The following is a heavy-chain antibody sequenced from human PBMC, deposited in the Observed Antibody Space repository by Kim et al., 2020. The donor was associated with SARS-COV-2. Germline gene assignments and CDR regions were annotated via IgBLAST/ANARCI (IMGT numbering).Heavy chain of an antibody. CDR3: ARVSGEWLRPYWYFDL. J-gene: IGHJ2*01. CDR2: ISSSSSYT. Sequence: GGSLRLSCAASGFTFSDYYMSWIRQAPGKGLEWVSYISSSSSYTNYADSVKGRFTISRDNAKNSLYLQMNSLRAEDTAVYYCARVSGEWLRPYWYFDLWGRGTLVTVSS. D-gene: IGHD5-12*01. V-gene: IGHV3-11*05. CDR1: GFTFSDYY.